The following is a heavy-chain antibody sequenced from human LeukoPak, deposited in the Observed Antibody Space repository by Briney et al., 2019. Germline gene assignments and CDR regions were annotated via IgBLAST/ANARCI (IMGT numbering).Heavy chain of an antibody. J-gene: IGHJ4*02. Sequence: PSGTLSLTCAVSGGXISSSNCWSWVRQPPGKGLEWIGEIYHSGSTNYNPSLKSRVTISVDKSKNQFSLKLSSVTAADTAVYYCARAVGSGSYYTYWGQGTLVTVSS. CDR1: GGXISSSNC. CDR2: IYHSGST. CDR3: ARAVGSGSYYTY. V-gene: IGHV4-4*02. D-gene: IGHD1-26*01.